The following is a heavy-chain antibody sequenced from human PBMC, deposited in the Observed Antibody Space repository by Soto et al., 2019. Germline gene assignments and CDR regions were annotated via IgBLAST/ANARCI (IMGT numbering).Heavy chain of an antibody. CDR3: ARDLNPSTGTTEDLAPYYYGMDV. V-gene: IGHV1-46*01. Sequence: ASVKVSCKASGYTFTSYYMHWVRQAPGQGLEWMGIINPSGGSTSYAQKFQGRVTMTRDTSTSTVYMELSSLRSEDTAVYYCARDLNPSTGTTEDLAPYYYGMDVWGQGTTVTVSS. CDR1: GYTFTSYY. J-gene: IGHJ6*02. D-gene: IGHD1-1*01. CDR2: INPSGGST.